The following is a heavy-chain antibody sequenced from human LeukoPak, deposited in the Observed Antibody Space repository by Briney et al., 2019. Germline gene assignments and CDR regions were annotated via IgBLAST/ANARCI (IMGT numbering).Heavy chain of an antibody. J-gene: IGHJ5*02. D-gene: IGHD1-26*01. Sequence: SETLSLTCAVYGGSFSGYYWSWIRQPPGKGREWIGEINHSGSTNYNPSLKSRVTISVDTSKNQFSLQLSSVTAADTDVYYCASEPTQVGATFPHWFDPWGQGTLVTVSS. CDR3: ASEPTQVGATFPHWFDP. V-gene: IGHV4-34*01. CDR2: INHSGST. CDR1: GGSFSGYY.